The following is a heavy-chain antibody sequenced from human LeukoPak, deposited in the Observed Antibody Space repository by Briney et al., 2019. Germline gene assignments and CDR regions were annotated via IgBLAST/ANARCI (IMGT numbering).Heavy chain of an antibody. Sequence: SETLSLTCATSGGSFSGYYWTWIREAPGKGLEWIGEMHYSGATSYKPSLRSRVTISRGTSENQLSLEVTSVTAADTAVYYCARGILGLYYFDVWGRGTPVTVSS. CDR1: GGSFSGYY. D-gene: IGHD3-16*01. J-gene: IGHJ2*01. V-gene: IGHV4-34*01. CDR3: ARGILGLYYFDV. CDR2: MHYSGAT.